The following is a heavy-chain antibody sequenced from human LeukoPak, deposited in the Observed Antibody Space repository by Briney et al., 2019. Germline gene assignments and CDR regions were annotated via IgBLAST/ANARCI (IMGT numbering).Heavy chain of an antibody. D-gene: IGHD6-6*01. CDR3: ASVGIAARRNWFDP. V-gene: IGHV1-2*02. J-gene: IGHJ5*02. CDR1: GYTFTGYY. CDR2: INPNSGGT. Sequence: ASVKVSCKASGYTFTGYYMHWVRQAPGQGLEWMGWINPNSGGTNYAQKFQGRVTMTRDTSISTAYMELSRLRSEDTAVYYCASVGIAARRNWFDPWGQGTLVTVSS.